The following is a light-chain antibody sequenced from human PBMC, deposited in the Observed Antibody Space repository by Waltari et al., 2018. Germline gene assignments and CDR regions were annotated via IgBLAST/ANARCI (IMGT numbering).Light chain of an antibody. CDR2: DAS. J-gene: IGKJ4*01. V-gene: IGKV3-20*01. Sequence: EIVLTQSPGTLSLSPGESASLSCRASQIISTSYLAWYQQKPGQAPRHRIYDASRRATGIPDRFSGSGSGTDFTLTISRLEPEDFAVYYCQKYGSTPRPFGGGTKVEIK. CDR3: QKYGSTPRP. CDR1: QIISTSY.